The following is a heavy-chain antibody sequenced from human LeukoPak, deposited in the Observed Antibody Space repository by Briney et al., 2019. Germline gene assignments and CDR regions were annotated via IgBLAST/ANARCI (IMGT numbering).Heavy chain of an antibody. CDR3: ARGRDCSSTSCYDD. CDR2: ISSSGSTI. CDR1: GFSFSDYY. V-gene: IGHV3-11*01. Sequence: PGGSLRLSCAASGFSFSDYYMSWIRQAPGKGLEWVSYISSSGSTIYYADSVKGRFTLSRDNGKNSLYLQMNSLRAEDTAVYYCARGRDCSSTSCYDDWGQGTLVTVSS. D-gene: IGHD2-2*01. J-gene: IGHJ4*02.